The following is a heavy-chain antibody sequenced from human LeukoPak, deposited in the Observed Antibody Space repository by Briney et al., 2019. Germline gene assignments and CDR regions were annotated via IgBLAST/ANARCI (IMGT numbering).Heavy chain of an antibody. D-gene: IGHD1-26*01. Sequence: ASVKVSCKASGYTFTSYDINWVRQATGQGLEWMGWVNPNSGNTGYAQKFQGRVTMTRNTSISTAYMELSSLRSEDTAVYYCARGRSLRGSYSWFDPWGQGTLVTVSS. CDR2: VNPNSGNT. CDR1: GYTFTSYD. CDR3: ARGRSLRGSYSWFDP. J-gene: IGHJ5*02. V-gene: IGHV1-8*01.